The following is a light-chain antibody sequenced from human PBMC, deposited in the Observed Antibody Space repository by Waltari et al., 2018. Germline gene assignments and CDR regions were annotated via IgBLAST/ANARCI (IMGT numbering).Light chain of an antibody. CDR3: ATWDNSLNGPV. J-gene: IGLJ2*01. V-gene: IGLV1-44*01. CDR1: SSNIGSNA. CDR2: TND. Sequence: SVLSQPPSASGTPGQGVAISCSGSSSNIGSNAVDWYQQFPGSAPKLLIYTNDQRPSGVPGRFSGSKSGTSASLAISGLQSEDEAHYYCATWDNSLNGPVFGGGTKLTVL.